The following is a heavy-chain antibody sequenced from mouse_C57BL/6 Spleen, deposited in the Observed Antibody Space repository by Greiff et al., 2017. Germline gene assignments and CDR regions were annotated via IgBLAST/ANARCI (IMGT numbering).Heavy chain of an antibody. J-gene: IGHJ2*01. CDR2: INPSSGYT. V-gene: IGHV1-7*01. CDR3: ARGGDLTTGYFDY. Sequence: QVQLKESGAELAKPGASVKLSCKASGYTFTSYWMHWVKQRPGQGLEWIGYINPSSGYTKYNQKFKDKATLTADKSSSTAYMQLSSLTYEDSAVYCCARGGDLTTGYFDYWGQGTTLTVSS. CDR1: GYTFTSYW. D-gene: IGHD1-1*01.